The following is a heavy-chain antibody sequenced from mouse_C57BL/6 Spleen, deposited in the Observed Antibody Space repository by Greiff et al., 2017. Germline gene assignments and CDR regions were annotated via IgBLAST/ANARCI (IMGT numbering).Heavy chain of an antibody. Sequence: VQLQQSGAELVKPGASVKLSCKASGYTFTSYWMHWVKQRPGQGLEWIGMIHPNSGSTNYNEKFKSKATLTVDKSSSTAYMQLSSLTSEDSAVYYCARSSYDGYLYWGQGTTLTVSS. CDR2: IHPNSGST. CDR1: GYTFTSYW. D-gene: IGHD2-3*01. J-gene: IGHJ2*01. V-gene: IGHV1-64*01. CDR3: ARSSYDGYLY.